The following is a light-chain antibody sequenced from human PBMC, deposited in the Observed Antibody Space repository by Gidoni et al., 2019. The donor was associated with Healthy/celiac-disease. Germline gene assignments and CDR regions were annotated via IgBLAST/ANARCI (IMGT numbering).Light chain of an antibody. CDR2: AAS. J-gene: IGKJ4*01. CDR3: QQSYSTPLT. V-gene: IGKV1-39*01. CDR1: QSMSSY. Sequence: SQMTQSPSSLSASVGDRVTITCRASQSMSSYLNWYQQKPGKAPKLLIYAASSLQSGVPSRFSGSGSGTDFTLTISSLQPEDFATYYCQQSYSTPLTFGGGTKVEIK.